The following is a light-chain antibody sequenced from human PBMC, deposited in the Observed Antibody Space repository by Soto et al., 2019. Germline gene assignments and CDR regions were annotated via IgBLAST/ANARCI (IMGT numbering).Light chain of an antibody. CDR2: EVS. CDR3: SSYAGSNSV. Sequence: QSALTQPPSASGSPGQSVTISCTGTSSDVGGYNYVSWYQQRPGKAPKLMIYEVSKRPSGVPDRFSGSKSGNTASLTVSGLQAEDEADYYCSSYAGSNSVFGGGTKLTVL. CDR1: SSDVGGYNY. J-gene: IGLJ2*01. V-gene: IGLV2-8*01.